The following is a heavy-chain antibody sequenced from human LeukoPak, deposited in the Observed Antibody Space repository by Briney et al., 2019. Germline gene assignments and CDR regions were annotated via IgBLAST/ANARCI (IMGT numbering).Heavy chain of an antibody. V-gene: IGHV3-30*03. CDR3: ARDGSSWYSCFDY. CDR1: GFTFSSYG. Sequence: GRSLRLSCAASGFTFSSYGMHWVRQAPGKGLEWVAVISYDGSNKYHADSVKGRFTISRDNSKNTLYLQMNSLRAEDTAVYYCARDGSSWYSCFDYWGQGTLVTVSS. J-gene: IGHJ4*02. CDR2: ISYDGSNK. D-gene: IGHD6-13*01.